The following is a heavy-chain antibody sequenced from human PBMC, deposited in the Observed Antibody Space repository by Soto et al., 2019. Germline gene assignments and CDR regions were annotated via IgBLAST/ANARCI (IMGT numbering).Heavy chain of an antibody. D-gene: IGHD3-22*01. CDR3: AKTNYYDSSGYQHDAFDI. Sequence: PGGSLRLSCAASGFTFSSYGMHWVRQAPGKGLEWVAVISYDGSNKYYADSVKGRFTISRDNSKNTLYLQMNSLRAEDTAVYYCAKTNYYDSSGYQHDAFDIWGQGTMVTVSS. J-gene: IGHJ3*02. V-gene: IGHV3-30*18. CDR2: ISYDGSNK. CDR1: GFTFSSYG.